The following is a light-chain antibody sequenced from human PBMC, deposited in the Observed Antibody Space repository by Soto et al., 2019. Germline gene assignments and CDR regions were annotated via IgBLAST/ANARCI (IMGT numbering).Light chain of an antibody. CDR2: WAS. CDR3: QQHYSTPLT. CDR1: QSVLFSSNNLNY. J-gene: IGKJ4*01. V-gene: IGKV4-1*01. Sequence: DIVLTQSPDSLAVSLGARATINCKSSQSVLFSSNNLNYLAWYQQKPGQPPKLLIYWASTRDSGVPDRFSGSGSGTNFTLIINSLQAEDVAVYYCQQHYSTPLTFGGGINVEIK.